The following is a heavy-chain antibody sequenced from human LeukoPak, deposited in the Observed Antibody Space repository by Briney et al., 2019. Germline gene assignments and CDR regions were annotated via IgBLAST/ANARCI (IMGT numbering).Heavy chain of an antibody. CDR2: IYTSGST. J-gene: IGHJ6*03. CDR1: GGSISSYY. Sequence: PSETLSLTCTVSGGSISSYYWSWIRQPAGKGLEWIGRIYTSGSTNYNPSLKSRVTMSVDTSKNQFSLKLSSVTAADTAVYYCARGVVGFTVMGSYYYYYMDVWGKGTTVTVSS. D-gene: IGHD4-11*01. V-gene: IGHV4-4*07. CDR3: ARGVVGFTVMGSYYYYYMDV.